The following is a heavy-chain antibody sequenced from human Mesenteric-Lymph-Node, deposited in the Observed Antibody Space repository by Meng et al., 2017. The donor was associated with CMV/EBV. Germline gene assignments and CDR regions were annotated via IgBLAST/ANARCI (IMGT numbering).Heavy chain of an antibody. V-gene: IGHV3-30*04. Sequence: SGFSFSRYAMHWVRQAPGKGLEWVAVISFDGSNENYADSVKGRFTISRDNSNNTVYLQMDSLRVEDTAMYYCARVPLRYFDWLVGDLWGQGTLVTVSS. CDR2: ISFDGSNE. J-gene: IGHJ4*02. CDR1: GFSFSRYA. CDR3: ARVPLRYFDWLVGDL. D-gene: IGHD3-9*01.